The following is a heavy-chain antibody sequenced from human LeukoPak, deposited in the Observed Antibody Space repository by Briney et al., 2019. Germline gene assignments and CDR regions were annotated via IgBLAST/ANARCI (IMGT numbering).Heavy chain of an antibody. Sequence: SETLSLTCTVSGYSISSGYYWGWIRQPPGKGLEWIGSIYHSGSTYYNPSLKSRVTISVDTSKNQFSLKLSSVTAADTAVYYCARETEYYDILTGYYNGGLDYWGQGTLVTVSS. D-gene: IGHD3-9*01. CDR2: IYHSGST. J-gene: IGHJ4*02. V-gene: IGHV4-38-2*02. CDR1: GYSISSGYY. CDR3: ARETEYYDILTGYYNGGLDY.